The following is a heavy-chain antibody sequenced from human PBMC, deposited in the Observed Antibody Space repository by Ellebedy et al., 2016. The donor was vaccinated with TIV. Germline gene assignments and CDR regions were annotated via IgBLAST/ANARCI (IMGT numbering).Heavy chain of an antibody. CDR3: ANDSSGWFGIWFNYAFDI. J-gene: IGHJ3*02. Sequence: AASVKVSCKASGYTFTTYAMHWVRQAPGQRLEWMGWINAGNGNTKYSQKFQGRVTITRDTSASTAYIELSSLRSEDTAVYYCANDSSGWFGIWFNYAFDIWGQGTMVTVSS. V-gene: IGHV1-3*01. D-gene: IGHD6-19*01. CDR1: GYTFTTYA. CDR2: INAGNGNT.